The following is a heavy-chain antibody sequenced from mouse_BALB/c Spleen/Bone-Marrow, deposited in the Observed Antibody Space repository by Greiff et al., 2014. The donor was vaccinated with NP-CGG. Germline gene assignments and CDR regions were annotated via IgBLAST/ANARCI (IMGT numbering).Heavy chain of an antibody. J-gene: IGHJ2*01. D-gene: IGHD1-1*01. CDR3: VRSGSSSGYFDY. Sequence: EVQLVESGGGLVQPGGSRKLSCAASGFTFSSFGMHWVRQAPEKGLEWVAYISSGSSTIYYGDTVMGRFTISIDNPKNTLFLQMTSLRSEDTATYYCVRSGSSSGYFDYWGQGTTLTVSS. CDR1: GFTFSSFG. CDR2: ISSGSSTI. V-gene: IGHV5-17*02.